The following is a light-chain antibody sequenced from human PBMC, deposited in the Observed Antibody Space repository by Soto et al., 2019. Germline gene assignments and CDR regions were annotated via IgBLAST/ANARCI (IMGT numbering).Light chain of an antibody. Sequence: EIVLTQSPATLSLSPGERATLSCRASQSVSSYLAWYQQKPGQAPRLLIYDTSNRATGIPARFSGSGSGTDFMLTISSLEPEDFAVYYCQHRSNWPPITFGQGTRLEIK. CDR1: QSVSSY. V-gene: IGKV3-11*01. CDR2: DTS. J-gene: IGKJ5*01. CDR3: QHRSNWPPIT.